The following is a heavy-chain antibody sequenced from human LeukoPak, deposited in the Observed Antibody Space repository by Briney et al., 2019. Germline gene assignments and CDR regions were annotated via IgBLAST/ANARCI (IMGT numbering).Heavy chain of an antibody. CDR3: ARGWLRSPFDY. V-gene: IGHV4-34*01. J-gene: IGHJ4*02. CDR2: INHSGST. CDR1: GGSFSGYY. Sequence: SETLSLTCAVYGGSFSGYYWSWIRQPPGKGLEWIGEINHSGSTNYDPSLKSRVTISVDTSKNQFSLKLSSVTAADTAVYYCARGWLRSPFDYWGQGTLVTVSS. D-gene: IGHD5-12*01.